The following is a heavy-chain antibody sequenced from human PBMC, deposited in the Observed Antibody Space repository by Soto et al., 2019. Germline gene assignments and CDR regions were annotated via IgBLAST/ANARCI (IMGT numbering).Heavy chain of an antibody. CDR3: ARVPGPGYGDQGFDY. V-gene: IGHV1-46*01. J-gene: IGHJ4*02. CDR1: GYTFTSYY. CDR2: INPSGGST. D-gene: IGHD4-17*01. Sequence: QVQLVQSGAEVKKPGASVKVSCKASGYTFTSYYMHWVRQAPGQGLEWMGIINPSGGSTSYAQKFQGRVTMTRDTSTSTVYMELSSLRSEDTAVYYCARVPGPGYGDQGFDYWGQGTLVTVSS.